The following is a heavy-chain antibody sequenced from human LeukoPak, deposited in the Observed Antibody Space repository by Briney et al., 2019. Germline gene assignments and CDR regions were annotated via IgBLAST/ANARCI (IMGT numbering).Heavy chain of an antibody. CDR2: INPNSGGT. Sequence: GASVKVSCKASGYTFTGYYMHWVRQAPGQGLEWMGWINPNSGGTSYAQKFQGRVTMTRDTSTSTVYMELSSLRSEDTAVYYCAREMVPQKGVGDFDYWGQGTLVTVSS. V-gene: IGHV1-2*02. CDR1: GYTFTGYY. D-gene: IGHD3-10*01. CDR3: AREMVPQKGVGDFDY. J-gene: IGHJ4*02.